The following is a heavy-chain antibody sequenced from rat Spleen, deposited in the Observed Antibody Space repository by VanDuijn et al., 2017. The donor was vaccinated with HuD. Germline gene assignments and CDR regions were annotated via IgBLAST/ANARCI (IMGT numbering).Heavy chain of an antibody. CDR2: ISYDGGST. J-gene: IGHJ2*01. CDR3: TTPYYYGGG. V-gene: IGHV5-20*01. Sequence: EVQLVESGGGLVQPGRSLKLSCAASGFTFSDYNMAWVRQAPKKGLEWVASISYDGGSTYYRDSVKGRFTISRDNAKSSLYLQMDSLRSEDTATYYCTTPYYYGGGWGQGVMVTVSS. D-gene: IGHD1-11*01. CDR1: GFTFSDYN.